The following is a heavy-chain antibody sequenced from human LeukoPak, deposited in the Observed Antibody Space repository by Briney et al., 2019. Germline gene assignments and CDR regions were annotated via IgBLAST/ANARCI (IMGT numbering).Heavy chain of an antibody. CDR2: ITSNGGST. CDR3: VTVGMTSIWSYLRFDP. V-gene: IGHV3-64D*08. D-gene: IGHD1-26*01. CDR1: GFTFSTNS. J-gene: IGHJ5*02. Sequence: PGGSLRLSCSASGFTFSTNSMHWVRQAPGKGLEFVSAITSNGGSTYYADSVKGGFTISRDNSKNTLYLQMSSLRAEDTAVYYCVTVGMTSIWSYLRFDPRGQGTLVSVSS.